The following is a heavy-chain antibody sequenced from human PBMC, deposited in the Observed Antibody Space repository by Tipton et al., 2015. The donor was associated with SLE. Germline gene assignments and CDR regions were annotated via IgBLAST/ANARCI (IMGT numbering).Heavy chain of an antibody. J-gene: IGHJ4*02. V-gene: IGHV4-34*01. CDR3: ARGRGRITIFGVVAYDY. D-gene: IGHD3-3*01. CDR1: GGSFSGYS. CDR2: INHSGST. Sequence: AGLVKPSETLSLTCAVYGGSFSGYSWSWIRQSPGKGLEWIGEINHSGSTNYNPSLKSRVTISVDTSKNQFSLKLSSVTAADTAVYYCARGRGRITIFGVVAYDYWGQGTLVTVSS.